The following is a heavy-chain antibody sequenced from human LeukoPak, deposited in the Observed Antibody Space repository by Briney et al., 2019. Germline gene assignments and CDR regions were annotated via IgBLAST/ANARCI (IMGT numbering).Heavy chain of an antibody. J-gene: IGHJ3*02. CDR1: GYTFTSYG. CDR2: IIPILGIA. Sequence: SVNVSCKASGYTFTSYGISWVRQAPGQGLEWMGRIIPILGIANYAQKFQGRVTITADKSTSTAYMELSSLRSDDTAVYYCARDIVGATKEAFDIWGQGTMVTVSS. V-gene: IGHV1-69*04. D-gene: IGHD1-26*01. CDR3: ARDIVGATKEAFDI.